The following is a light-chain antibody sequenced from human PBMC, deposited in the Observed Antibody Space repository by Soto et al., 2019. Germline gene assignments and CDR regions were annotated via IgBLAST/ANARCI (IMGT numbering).Light chain of an antibody. V-gene: IGKV1-39*01. Sequence: DIQMTQSPSSLSASVGDRVTITCRASQSISSYLNWFQQKPGKAPELLIYAASTLQSGVPSRFSGSGSGIDFTLTISSLQPEDFATYYCQQSYSSPQTFGQGTKVEI. CDR3: QQSYSSPQT. CDR2: AAS. J-gene: IGKJ1*01. CDR1: QSISSY.